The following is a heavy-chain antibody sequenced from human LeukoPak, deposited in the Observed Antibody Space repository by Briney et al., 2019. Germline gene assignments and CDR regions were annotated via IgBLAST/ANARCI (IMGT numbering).Heavy chain of an antibody. CDR3: ARGTGFGELSDY. Sequence: GGSLRLSCAASGFTLSSYWMHWVRQAPGKGLVWVSRINSDGSSTSYADSVKGRFTISKDNAKNTLYLQMNSLRAEDTAVYYCARGTGFGELSDYWGQGTLVTVSS. CDR2: INSDGSST. CDR1: GFTLSSYW. V-gene: IGHV3-74*01. D-gene: IGHD3-10*01. J-gene: IGHJ4*02.